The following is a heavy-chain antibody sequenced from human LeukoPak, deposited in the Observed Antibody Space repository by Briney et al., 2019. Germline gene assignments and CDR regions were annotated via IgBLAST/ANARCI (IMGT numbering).Heavy chain of an antibody. CDR2: IYWNDDK. J-gene: IGHJ4*02. Sequence: SGPTLVKPTQPLTLTCTFSGFSLSTSGGGVGWIRQPPGKALEWLALIYWNDDKRYSPSLNSRLTITKDTSKNQVVLTMTNMDPVDTATYYCAHRVGLRGLGDYYFDYWGQGTLVTVSS. D-gene: IGHD4-17*01. CDR1: GFSLSTSGGG. CDR3: AHRVGLRGLGDYYFDY. V-gene: IGHV2-5*01.